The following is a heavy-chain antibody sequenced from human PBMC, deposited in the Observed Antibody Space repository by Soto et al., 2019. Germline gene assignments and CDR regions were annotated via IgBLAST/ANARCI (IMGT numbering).Heavy chain of an antibody. J-gene: IGHJ6*02. CDR2: IFYSGST. Sequence: QLQLQESGPGLVKPSETLSLTCTVSGGSISSSSYYWGWIRQPPGKGLEWIGSIFYSGSTYYNPSPKSRVPISVDTSKHQFSLKLSSVTAADTAVYYCARHLTYCSAGSCYSDFPYYGMDVWGQGTTVTVSS. CDR3: ARHLTYCSAGSCYSDFPYYGMDV. CDR1: GGSISSSSYY. V-gene: IGHV4-39*01. D-gene: IGHD2-15*01.